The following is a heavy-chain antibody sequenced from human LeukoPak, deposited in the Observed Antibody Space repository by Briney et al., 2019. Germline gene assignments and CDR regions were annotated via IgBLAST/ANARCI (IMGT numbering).Heavy chain of an antibody. Sequence: SETLSLTCTVSGGSMSSYYWSWIRQPPGKGLEWIGYIYYSGSTNYNPSLRSRVTISVDTSKNQFSLKLGSVTAADTAVYYCARHLAVAGYFFDYWGQGTLVTVSS. CDR1: GGSMSSYY. V-gene: IGHV4-59*08. CDR2: IYYSGST. J-gene: IGHJ4*02. CDR3: ARHLAVAGYFFDY. D-gene: IGHD6-19*01.